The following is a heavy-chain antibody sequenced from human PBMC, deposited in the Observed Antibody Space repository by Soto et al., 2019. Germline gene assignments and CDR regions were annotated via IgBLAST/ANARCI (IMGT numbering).Heavy chain of an antibody. Sequence: QVQLAQSGAEVRKPGSSVKVSCRASGGSFSDFAFSWVRQAPGQGLEWMGGIIPMFAATKYAQRFQGRVTITADESTRAVYLALSSLTSDDSAVYYCARGGIVAVPAALSSYDDYTNYRFGSWGQGTLVSVSS. CDR1: GGSFSDFA. D-gene: IGHD2-15*01. J-gene: IGHJ4*02. V-gene: IGHV1-69*01. CDR3: ARGGIVAVPAALSSYDDYTNYRFGS. CDR2: IIPMFAAT.